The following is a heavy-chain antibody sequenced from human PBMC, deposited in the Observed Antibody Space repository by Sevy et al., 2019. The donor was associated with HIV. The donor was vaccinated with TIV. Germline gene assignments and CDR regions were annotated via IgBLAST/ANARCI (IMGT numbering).Heavy chain of an antibody. CDR2: ISSSSSYI. J-gene: IGHJ4*02. CDR3: ARELGDYVRGGLDY. D-gene: IGHD4-17*01. Sequence: GESLKISCAASGFTFSSYSMNWVRQAPGKGLEWVSSISSSSSYIYYADSVKGRFTISRDNAKNSLYLQMNSLRAEDTAVYYCARELGDYVRGGLDYWGQGTLVTVSS. V-gene: IGHV3-21*01. CDR1: GFTFSSYS.